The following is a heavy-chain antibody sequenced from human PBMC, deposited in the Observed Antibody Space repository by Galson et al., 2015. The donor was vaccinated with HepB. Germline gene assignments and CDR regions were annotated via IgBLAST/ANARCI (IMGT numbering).Heavy chain of an antibody. CDR2: ISTGGGVT. D-gene: IGHD3-16*01. Sequence: SLRLSCAASGFTFSTSGMSWVRQAPGKGLEWVSGISTGGGVTYYADSVKGRFTISRDNSKKTLYLQMNSLRDEDTAVYHCAKIGGGVWGQGTLVTVSS. V-gene: IGHV3-23*01. J-gene: IGHJ4*02. CDR1: GFTFSTSG. CDR3: AKIGGGV.